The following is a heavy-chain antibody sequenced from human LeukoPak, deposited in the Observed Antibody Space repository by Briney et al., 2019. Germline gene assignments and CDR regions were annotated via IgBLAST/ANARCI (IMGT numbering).Heavy chain of an antibody. CDR2: IWYDGSNK. CDR1: GFTFSSYG. J-gene: IGHJ4*02. V-gene: IGHV3-33*01. CDR3: ARVGGGGSYYLIDC. Sequence: GGSLRLSCAASGFTFSSYGMHWVRQAPGKGLEWVAVIWYDGSNKYYADSVKGRFTISRDNSKNTLYLQMNSLRAEDTAVYYCARVGGGGSYYLIDCWGQGTLVTVSS. D-gene: IGHD1-26*01.